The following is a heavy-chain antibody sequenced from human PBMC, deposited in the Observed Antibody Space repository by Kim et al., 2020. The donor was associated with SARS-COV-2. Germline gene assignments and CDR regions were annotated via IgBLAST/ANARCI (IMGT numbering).Heavy chain of an antibody. V-gene: IGHV3-23*01. Sequence: GGSLRLSCAASGFTFSNYAMGWVRQAPGKGLEWVSSISESGENTYYEDSVRGRFIISRENSEDTLSLHMNSLRAEETAIYYCAKXSGQTSWGLWLTFDY. D-gene: IGHD6-19*01. CDR1: GFTFSNYA. J-gene: IGHJ4*01. CDR3: AKXSGQTSWGLWLTFDY. CDR2: ISESGENT.